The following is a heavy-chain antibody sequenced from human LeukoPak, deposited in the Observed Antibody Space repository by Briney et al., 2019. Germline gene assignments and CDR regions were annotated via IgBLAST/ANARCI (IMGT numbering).Heavy chain of an antibody. CDR2: INHSGST. CDR3: AGAHYYGSGSYPYYFDY. D-gene: IGHD3-10*01. V-gene: IGHV4-34*01. CDR1: GGSFSGYY. J-gene: IGHJ4*02. Sequence: SETLSLTCAVYGGSFSGYYWSWICQPPGKGLEWIGEINHSGSTNYNPSLKSRVTISVDTSKNQFSLKLSSVTAADTAVYYCAGAHYYGSGSYPYYFDYWGQGTLVTVSS.